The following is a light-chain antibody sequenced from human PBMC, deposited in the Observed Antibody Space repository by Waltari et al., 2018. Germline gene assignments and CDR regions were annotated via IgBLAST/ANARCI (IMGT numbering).Light chain of an antibody. CDR2: DVS. Sequence: QSALTQPRSVSGSPGQSVTISCTGTSSDVGNYNYVSWYQQPPNKAPKLMIDDVSERPSGVPDRFSGSKSGNTASLTISGLLSEDEADYYCCSYAGSYTFVIFGGGTKLTVL. CDR3: CSYAGSYTFVI. CDR1: SSDVGNYNY. J-gene: IGLJ2*01. V-gene: IGLV2-11*01.